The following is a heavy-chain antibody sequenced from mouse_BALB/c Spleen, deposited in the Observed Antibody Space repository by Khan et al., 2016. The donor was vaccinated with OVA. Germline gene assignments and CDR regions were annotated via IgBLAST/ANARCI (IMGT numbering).Heavy chain of an antibody. CDR3: ARSVTITTVVATDFDY. D-gene: IGHD1-1*01. CDR1: GYSITSDYA. CDR2: ISYSGRT. J-gene: IGHJ2*01. Sequence: EVQLQESGPGRVKPSQSLSLTCTVTGYSITSDYAWNWIRQFPGNKLEWMGYISYSGRTSYNPSLKSRISITRDTSKNQFFLQLNSVTTEDTATYYCARSVTITTVVATDFDYWGQGTTLTVSS. V-gene: IGHV3-2*02.